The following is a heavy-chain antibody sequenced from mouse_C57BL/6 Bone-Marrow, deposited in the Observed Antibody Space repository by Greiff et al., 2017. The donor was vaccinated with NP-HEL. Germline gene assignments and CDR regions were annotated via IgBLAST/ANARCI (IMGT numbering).Heavy chain of an antibody. CDR1: GFTFSSYA. CDR3: ARAPYYSKALFAY. Sequence: EVKLMESGGGLVKPGGSLKLSCAASGFTFSSYAMSWVRQTPEKRLEWVATISDGGSYTYYPDNVKGRFTISRDNAKNNLYLQMSHLKSEDTAMYYCARAPYYSKALFAYWGQGTLVTVSA. CDR2: ISDGGSYT. V-gene: IGHV5-4*03. D-gene: IGHD2-5*01. J-gene: IGHJ3*01.